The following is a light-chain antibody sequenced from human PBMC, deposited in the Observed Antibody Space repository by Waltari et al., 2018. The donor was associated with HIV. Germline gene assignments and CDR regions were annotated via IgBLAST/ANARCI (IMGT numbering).Light chain of an antibody. CDR2: AGS. Sequence: DIQMTQSPSSLSASVGDRITITCRAIQSINIYLNWYRQKPGKAPNLLIYAGSSLQSGVPSRFSGSGSGTDFTLTISSLQAEDFATYYCQQSYTTPSFGGGTRVEIK. CDR1: QSINIY. J-gene: IGKJ4*01. V-gene: IGKV1-39*01. CDR3: QQSYTTPS.